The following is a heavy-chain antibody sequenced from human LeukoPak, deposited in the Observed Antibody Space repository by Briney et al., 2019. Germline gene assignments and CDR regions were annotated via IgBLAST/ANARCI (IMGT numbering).Heavy chain of an antibody. Sequence: PGGSLRLSCAASGFTFSDYYMSWIHQAPGKGLEWVSYISSSGATIDYADSVKGRFTISRDNDKNSLYLQMNSLRVEDTAVYYCARGGAYCSGGSCYTGRNWFDPWGQGTLVTVSS. CDR1: GFTFSDYY. D-gene: IGHD2-15*01. J-gene: IGHJ5*02. CDR3: ARGGAYCSGGSCYTGRNWFDP. V-gene: IGHV3-11*04. CDR2: ISSSGATI.